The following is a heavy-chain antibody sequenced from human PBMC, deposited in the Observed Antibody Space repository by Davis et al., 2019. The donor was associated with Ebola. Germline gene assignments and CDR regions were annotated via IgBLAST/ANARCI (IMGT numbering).Heavy chain of an antibody. CDR2: IYYTGSA. Sequence: PSETLSLTCTVSGDSISGFYWSWIRQPAGKGLEWIGSIYYTGSAYYNSSLASRATISVDTSKNQFSLKLTSVTAADTAMYYCSERGSSVWGQGTLVTVSS. CDR3: SERGSSV. D-gene: IGHD3-10*01. V-gene: IGHV4-59*03. CDR1: GDSISGFY. J-gene: IGHJ4*02.